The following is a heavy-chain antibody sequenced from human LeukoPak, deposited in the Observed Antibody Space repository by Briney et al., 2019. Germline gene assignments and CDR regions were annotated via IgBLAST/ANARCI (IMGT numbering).Heavy chain of an antibody. J-gene: IGHJ4*02. CDR1: GFTFSDYY. CDR2: ITDSGANT. Sequence: GGSLRLSCAASGFTFSDYYMSWIRQAPGKGLEWVSTITDSGANTYYADSVKGRFTISRDNSGTTLFLQMNSLRVEDAALYYCAKAPPIITLIGFGYYFDSWGLGTLVTVSS. D-gene: IGHD3-22*01. CDR3: AKAPPIITLIGFGYYFDS. V-gene: IGHV3-23*01.